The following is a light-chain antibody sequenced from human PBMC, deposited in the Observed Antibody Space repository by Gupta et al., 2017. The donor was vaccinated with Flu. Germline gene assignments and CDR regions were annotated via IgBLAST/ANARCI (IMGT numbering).Light chain of an antibody. V-gene: IGLV3-21*02. J-gene: IGLJ3*02. Sequence: GQTASIACGGDSIGSETVHWYQQKPGQAPVLVLYDDDLRPSGIPERFSGSNSGNTATLTISRVEAGDEADYYCQVWDTSTDHWLFGGGTVLTVL. CDR2: DDD. CDR1: SIGSET. CDR3: QVWDTSTDHWL.